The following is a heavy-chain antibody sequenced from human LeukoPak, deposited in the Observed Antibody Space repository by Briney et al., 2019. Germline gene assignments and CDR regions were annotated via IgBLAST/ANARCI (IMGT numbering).Heavy chain of an antibody. CDR1: GFTFSSYA. CDR3: AKDQSRIAARPGDY. CDR2: ISGSGGST. Sequence: PGGSLRLSCAASGFTFSSYAMSWVRQAPGKGLEWVSAISGSGGSTYYADSVKGRFTISRDNSKNTLYLQVNSLRAEDTAVYYCAKDQSRIAARPGDYWGQGTLVTVSS. D-gene: IGHD6-6*01. V-gene: IGHV3-23*01. J-gene: IGHJ4*02.